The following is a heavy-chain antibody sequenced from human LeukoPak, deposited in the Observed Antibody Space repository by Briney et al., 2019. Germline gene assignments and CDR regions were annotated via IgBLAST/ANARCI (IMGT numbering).Heavy chain of an antibody. CDR1: GGSFSGYY. V-gene: IGHV4-34*01. CDR2: INHSGST. D-gene: IGHD2-15*01. CDR3: ARGYCSGGSCYDY. Sequence: PSETLSLTCAVYGGSFSGYYWSWIRQPPGKGLEWIGEINHSGSTNYNPSLKSRVTISADTSKNQFSLKLSSVTAADTAVYYCARGYCSGGSCYDYWGQGTLVTVSS. J-gene: IGHJ4*02.